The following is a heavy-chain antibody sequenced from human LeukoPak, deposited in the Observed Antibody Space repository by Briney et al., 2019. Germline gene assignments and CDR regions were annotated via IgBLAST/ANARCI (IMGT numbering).Heavy chain of an antibody. V-gene: IGHV4-59*01. CDR3: ARVYYYDSSGPSSYFDY. D-gene: IGHD3-22*01. Sequence: SETLSLTCTVSGGSISSYYWSWIRQPPGKGLEWIGYIYYSGSTNYNPSLKSRVTISVDTSKNQFSLKLSSVTAADTAVYCRARVYYYDSSGPSSYFDYWGQGTLVTVSS. J-gene: IGHJ4*02. CDR1: GGSISSYY. CDR2: IYYSGST.